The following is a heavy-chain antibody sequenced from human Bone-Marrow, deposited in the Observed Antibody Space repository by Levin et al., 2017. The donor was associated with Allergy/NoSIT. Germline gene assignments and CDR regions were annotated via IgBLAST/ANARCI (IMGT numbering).Heavy chain of an antibody. CDR2: IVPFFRTA. J-gene: IGHJ4*02. V-gene: IGHV1-69*13. Sequence: SVKVSCKASGGTFSNFGISWVRQAPGRGFEWMGSIVPFFRTANYAQKFQGRLTITADESTGTLYMELSSLRSEDTAMYYCAVNSHYHRTGQKLYWGQGTLVTVTS. CDR1: GGTFSNFG. D-gene: IGHD3-22*01. CDR3: AVNSHYHRTGQKLY.